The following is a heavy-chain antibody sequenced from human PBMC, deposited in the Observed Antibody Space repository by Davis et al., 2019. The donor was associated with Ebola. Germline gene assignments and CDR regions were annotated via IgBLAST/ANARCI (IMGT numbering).Heavy chain of an antibody. Sequence: ASVKVSCKASGGTFSSYAFSWVRQAPGHGLEWMGWINPKSGGTDSPQKFQGRVTMTRDTSISTVYMELSRLTSDDTAVYYCARLGTISAIYGWFDPWGQGTPVTVSS. V-gene: IGHV1-2*02. CDR3: ARLGTISAIYGWFDP. J-gene: IGHJ5*02. CDR2: INPKSGGT. D-gene: IGHD5-24*01. CDR1: GGTFSSYA.